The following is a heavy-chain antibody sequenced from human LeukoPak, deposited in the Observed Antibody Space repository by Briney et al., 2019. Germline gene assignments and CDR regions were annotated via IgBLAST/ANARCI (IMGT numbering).Heavy chain of an antibody. CDR3: ARLIGPDPTRTLENGEFDY. CDR1: GYSFTSYW. V-gene: IGHV5-51*01. D-gene: IGHD3-10*01. CDR2: IYPGDSDT. J-gene: IGHJ4*02. Sequence: GESLKISCKGSGYSFTSYWIGWVRQMPGKGLEWMGIIYPGDSDTRYSPSFQGQVTISADKSISTAYLQWSSLKASDTAMYYCARLIGPDPTRTLENGEFDYWGQGTLVTVSS.